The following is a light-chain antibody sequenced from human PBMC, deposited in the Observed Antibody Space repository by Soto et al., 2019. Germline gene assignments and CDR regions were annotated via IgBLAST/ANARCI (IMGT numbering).Light chain of an antibody. CDR3: QQYNNWPIT. CDR2: GAS. Sequence: EIVLTQSPGTLSLSPVERATLSCSASQSVSSYLAWYQQKPGQAPRLLIYGASTRATGIPARFSGSGSGTEFILTISSLQSEDFALYYCQQYNNWPITFGQGTRLEIK. V-gene: IGKV3-15*01. CDR1: QSVSSY. J-gene: IGKJ5*01.